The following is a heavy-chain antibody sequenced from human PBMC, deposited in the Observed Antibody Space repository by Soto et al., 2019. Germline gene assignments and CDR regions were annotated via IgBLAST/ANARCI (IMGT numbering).Heavy chain of an antibody. D-gene: IGHD2-2*01. CDR1: GYTFTSYA. J-gene: IGHJ5*02. V-gene: IGHV1-3*01. CDR3: ARDRIAPLVPAAMAKPEPRGEETYNWFDP. CDR2: INAGNGNT. Sequence: GASVKVSCKASGYTFTSYAMHWVRQAPGQRLEWMGWINAGNGNTKYSQKFQGRVTITGDTSASTAYMELSSLRSEDTAVYYCARDRIAPLVPAAMAKPEPRGEETYNWFDPWGQGTLVTVSS.